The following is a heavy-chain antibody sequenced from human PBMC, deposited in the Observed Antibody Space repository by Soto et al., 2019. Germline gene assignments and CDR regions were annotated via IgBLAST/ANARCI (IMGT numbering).Heavy chain of an antibody. CDR3: ARPDIVAAIGGALDC. D-gene: IGHD5-12*01. CDR2: IWNDGNSR. V-gene: IGHV3-33*01. Sequence: QVQLVESGGGVVQPGRSLRLSCEASQFTFSNYGMHWVRQAPGKGLEWVAVIWNDGNSRYYADSVKGRFTISRDNSKNTLFLQMNNLRAEDTAVYYCARPDIVAAIGGALDCWGQGTLVTVSS. J-gene: IGHJ4*02. CDR1: QFTFSNYG.